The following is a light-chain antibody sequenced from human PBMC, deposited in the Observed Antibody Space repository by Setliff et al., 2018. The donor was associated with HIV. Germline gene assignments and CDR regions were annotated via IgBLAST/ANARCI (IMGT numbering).Light chain of an antibody. CDR2: EVS. J-gene: IGLJ3*02. CDR3: ISYTSSSTLV. V-gene: IGLV2-14*01. CDR1: TSDVGGYNY. Sequence: QSVLTQPTSVSGSTGQSITISCAGTTSDVGGYNYVSWYQQHPGKAPKLMIYEVSNRPSGVSNRFFGSKSGNTASLTISGLQAEDEADYYCISYTSSSTLVFGGGTQLTVL.